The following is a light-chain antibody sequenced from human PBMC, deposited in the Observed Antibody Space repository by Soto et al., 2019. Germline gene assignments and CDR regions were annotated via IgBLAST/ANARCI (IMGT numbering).Light chain of an antibody. V-gene: IGKV3-15*01. CDR2: GAS. J-gene: IGKJ1*01. CDR3: QQYNAWPRT. CDR1: QSLSSN. Sequence: EIVMTQSPATLSVSPGERATLSCRASQSLSSNLAWYHQKPGQAPRLLIYGASTRATGIPARFSGSGSGTEFTLTVSSLQSEDFAVYYCQQYNAWPRTFGQGTKVDIK.